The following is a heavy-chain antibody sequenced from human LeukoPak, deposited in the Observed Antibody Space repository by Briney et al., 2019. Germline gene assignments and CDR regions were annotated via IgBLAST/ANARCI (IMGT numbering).Heavy chain of an antibody. CDR1: GFTFSNYG. J-gene: IGHJ4*02. CDR2: IRYDGSEK. Sequence: GGSLRLSCVASGFTFSNYGMHWVRQAPGKGLEWVTFIRYDGSEKHYVGSVKGRFTVSRENSKNMLYLQMNSLRPEDTAIYYCAKDTSALSSFGYSVDYWGQGSLVTVSS. CDR3: AKDTSALSSFGYSVDY. D-gene: IGHD2-21*01. V-gene: IGHV3-30*02.